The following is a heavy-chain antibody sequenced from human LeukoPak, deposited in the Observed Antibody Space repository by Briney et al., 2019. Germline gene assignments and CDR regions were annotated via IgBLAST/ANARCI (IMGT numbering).Heavy chain of an antibody. V-gene: IGHV4-39*07. J-gene: IGHJ6*02. CDR3: ARSDPHFLYPYYYGMDV. Sequence: PSETLSLTCTVSGGSISSSSYYWGWIRQPPGKGLEWIGEINHSGSTNYNPSLKSRVTISVDTSKIQFSLKLSSVTAADTAVYYCARSDPHFLYPYYYGMDVWGQGTTVTVSS. D-gene: IGHD5/OR15-5a*01. CDR1: GGSISSSSYY. CDR2: INHSGST.